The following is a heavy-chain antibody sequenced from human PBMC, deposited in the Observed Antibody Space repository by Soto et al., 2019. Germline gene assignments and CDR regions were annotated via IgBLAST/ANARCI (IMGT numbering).Heavy chain of an antibody. J-gene: IGHJ4*02. V-gene: IGHV3-48*01. CDR1: GFKFSDYS. Sequence: GGSLRLSCTASGFKFSDYSMDWVRQTPGKGLEWLSYISESSDTIYYADSVKGRFTISRDNAKNSLFLQMSSLRGEDTAVYYCARDKMGELSIADYWGQGTPVTVSS. D-gene: IGHD3-16*02. CDR2: ISESSDTI. CDR3: ARDKMGELSIADY.